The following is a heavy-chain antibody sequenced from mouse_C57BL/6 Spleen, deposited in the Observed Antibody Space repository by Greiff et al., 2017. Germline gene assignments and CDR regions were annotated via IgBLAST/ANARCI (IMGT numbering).Heavy chain of an antibody. CDR2: SSNLAYSI. CDR3: AIHDYDRNYFDY. V-gene: IGHV5-15*01. Sequence: EVKLMESGGGLVQPGGSLKLSCAASGFTFSDYGMAWVRQAPRKGPEWVAFSSNLAYSIYYADTVTGRFTISRENAKNTLYLEMSSLRSEDTAMYYCAIHDYDRNYFDYWGQGTTLTVSS. CDR1: GFTFSDYG. J-gene: IGHJ2*01. D-gene: IGHD2-4*01.